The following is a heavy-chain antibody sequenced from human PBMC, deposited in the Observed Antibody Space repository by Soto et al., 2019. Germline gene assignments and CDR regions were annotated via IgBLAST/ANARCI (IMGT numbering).Heavy chain of an antibody. D-gene: IGHD3-10*01. CDR1: GYTFTSYG. Sequence: ASVKVSCKASGYTFTSYGITWVRQAPGQGLEWMGWISAHNGDTTYAQKFQGRVTMTTDTSTRTAYMELRSLRSGDTAVYFCARVRLSLFDYWGQGTLVTVSS. J-gene: IGHJ4*02. CDR2: ISAHNGDT. V-gene: IGHV1-18*04. CDR3: ARVRLSLFDY.